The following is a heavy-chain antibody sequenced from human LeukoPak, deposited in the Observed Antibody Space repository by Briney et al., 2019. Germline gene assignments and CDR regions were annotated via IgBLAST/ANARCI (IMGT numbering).Heavy chain of an antibody. CDR2: IYYSGST. V-gene: IGHV4-30-4*01. D-gene: IGHD5-12*01. J-gene: IGHJ6*02. CDR3: ARDRGYLSYYYGMDV. CDR1: GGSISSGDYY. Sequence: SQTLSLTCTVSGGSISSGDYYWRWIRQPPGKGLEWIGYIYYSGSTYYNPSLKSRVTISVDTSKNQFSLKLSSVTAADTAVYYCARDRGYLSYYYGMDVWGQGTTVTVSS.